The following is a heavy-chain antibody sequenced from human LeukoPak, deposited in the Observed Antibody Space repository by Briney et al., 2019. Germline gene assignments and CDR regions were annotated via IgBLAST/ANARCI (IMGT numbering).Heavy chain of an antibody. CDR2: IYPGDSDT. V-gene: IGHV5-51*01. CDR3: ARSRAEKVPVWGSYRHHDAFDI. J-gene: IGHJ3*02. D-gene: IGHD3-16*02. Sequence: GESLKISCNGSGYSFPNYWIGWVRQMPGKGLEWMGIIYPGDSDTTYKSSFQGQVTISADKSISTAYLKWSSLKASDTAMYYCARSRAEKVPVWGSYRHHDAFDIWGQGTRVTVSS. CDR1: GYSFPNYW.